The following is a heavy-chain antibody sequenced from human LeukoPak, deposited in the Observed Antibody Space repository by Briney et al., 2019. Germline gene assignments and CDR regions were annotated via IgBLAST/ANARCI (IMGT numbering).Heavy chain of an antibody. CDR3: ARSYDSSGYYHLGYYFDY. V-gene: IGHV4-30-4*01. D-gene: IGHD3-22*01. CDR2: IYYSGST. CDR1: GGSISSGDYY. J-gene: IGHJ4*02. Sequence: SETLSLTCTVSGGSISSGDYYWSWIRQPPGKGLEWIGYIYYSGSTYYNPSLKSRVTISVDTSKNQFSLKLSSVTAADTAVYCCARSYDSSGYYHLGYYFDYWGQGTLVTVSS.